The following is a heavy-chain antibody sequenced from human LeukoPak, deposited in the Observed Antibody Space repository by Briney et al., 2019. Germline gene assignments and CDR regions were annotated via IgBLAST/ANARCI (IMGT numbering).Heavy chain of an antibody. CDR1: GGTFSSYA. V-gene: IGHV1-69*04. CDR3: ARGTMTMTLEYWFDP. D-gene: IGHD4/OR15-4a*01. Sequence: SVKVSCKASGGTFSSYAISWVRQAPGQGLEWMGRIIPILGIANYAQKFQGRVTITADKSTSTAYMELSSLRSEDTAVYYCARGTMTMTLEYWFDPWGQGTLVTVSS. J-gene: IGHJ5*02. CDR2: IIPILGIA.